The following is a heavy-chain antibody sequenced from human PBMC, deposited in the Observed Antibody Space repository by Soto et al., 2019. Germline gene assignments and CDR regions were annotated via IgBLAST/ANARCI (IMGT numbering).Heavy chain of an antibody. Sequence: SETLSLTCTVSGGSISSSSYYWGWIRQPPGKGLEWIGSIYYSGSTYYNPSLKSRVTISVDTSKNQFSLKLSSVTAADTAVYYCARLTGGYNYVFLDYWGQGTLVTVS. V-gene: IGHV4-39*01. CDR1: GGSISSSSYY. D-gene: IGHD5-12*01. J-gene: IGHJ4*02. CDR3: ARLTGGYNYVFLDY. CDR2: IYYSGST.